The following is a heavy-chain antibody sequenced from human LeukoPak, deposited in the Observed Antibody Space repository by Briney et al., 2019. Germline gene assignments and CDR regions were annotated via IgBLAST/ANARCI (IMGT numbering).Heavy chain of an antibody. V-gene: IGHV3-23*01. D-gene: IGHD5-24*01. J-gene: IGHJ4*02. CDR2: ISGSGGST. Sequence: GGSLRLSCAASGFTFSSYAMSWVRQAPGKGLEWVSAISGSGGSTYYADSVKGRSTISRDNSKNTLYLQMKSLYYCARGDGYNFFDYWGQGTLVTVSS. CDR1: GFTFSSYA. CDR3: FFDY.